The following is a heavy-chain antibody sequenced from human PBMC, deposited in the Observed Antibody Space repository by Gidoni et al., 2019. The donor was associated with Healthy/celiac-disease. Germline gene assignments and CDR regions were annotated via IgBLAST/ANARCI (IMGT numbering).Heavy chain of an antibody. D-gene: IGHD6-13*01. V-gene: IGHV4-39*07. Sequence: QLQLQESGPGLVKPSETLSLTCTVSGGSISSSSYYWGWIRQPPGKGLEWIGSIYSSGSTYYNPSLKSRFTISVDTSKNQFSLKLSSVTAADPAVYYCATVSAAGTPLDYWGQGTLVTVSS. J-gene: IGHJ4*02. CDR1: GGSISSSSYY. CDR3: ATVSAAGTPLDY. CDR2: IYSSGST.